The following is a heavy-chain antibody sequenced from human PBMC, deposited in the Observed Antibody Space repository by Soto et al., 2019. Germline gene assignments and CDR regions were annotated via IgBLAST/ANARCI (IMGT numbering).Heavy chain of an antibody. D-gene: IGHD5-12*01. CDR1: GGTFSTYA. CDR3: ASGVQLWLRRINTGYSG. Sequence: QVQLVQSGAEVKKPESSVKVSCKAPGGTFSTYAISWVRQAPGQGLEWMGGIIPMFGTANDAQRFQDRVTITADEATITGYMELSSLGSEDTAVYFCASGVQLWLRRINTGYSGWGQGTLVTVSS. J-gene: IGHJ4*02. V-gene: IGHV1-69*12. CDR2: IIPMFGTA.